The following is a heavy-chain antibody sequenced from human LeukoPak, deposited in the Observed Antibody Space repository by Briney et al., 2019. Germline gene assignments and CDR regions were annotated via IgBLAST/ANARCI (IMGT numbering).Heavy chain of an antibody. CDR2: INHSGST. D-gene: IGHD5-12*01. J-gene: IGHJ5*02. CDR3: ARNFLRRNWDWFDP. V-gene: IGHV4-34*01. CDR1: GGSFSGYY. Sequence: SETLSLTCAVYGGSFSGYYWSWIRQRPGKRLEWIGEINHSGSTNYNPSLKSRVTISVDTSKNQFSLKLSSVTAADTAVYFCARNFLRRNWDWFDPWGQGTLVTVSS.